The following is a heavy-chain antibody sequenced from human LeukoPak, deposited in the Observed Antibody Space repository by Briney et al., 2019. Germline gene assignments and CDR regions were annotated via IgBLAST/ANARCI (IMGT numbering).Heavy chain of an antibody. CDR3: ARVPYYDFWSGYYTGRGMWFDP. CDR1: GGSTSSHY. J-gene: IGHJ5*02. CDR2: IYYSGST. D-gene: IGHD3-3*01. V-gene: IGHV4-59*11. Sequence: PSETLSLTCTVSGGSTSSHYWSWIRQPPGKGLEWIGYIYYSGSTNYNPSLKSRVSISVDTSKNQFSLKLSSVTAADTAVYYCARVPYYDFWSGYYTGRGMWFDPWGQGTLVTVSS.